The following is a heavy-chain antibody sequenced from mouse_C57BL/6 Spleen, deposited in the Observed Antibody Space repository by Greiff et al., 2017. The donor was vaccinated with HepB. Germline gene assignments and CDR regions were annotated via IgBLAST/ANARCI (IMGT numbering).Heavy chain of an antibody. D-gene: IGHD3-2*02. J-gene: IGHJ4*01. Sequence: VQLQQSGAELVKPGASVKLSCTASGFNIKDYYMHWVKQRTEQGLEWIGRIDPEDGETKYAPKFQGKATITADTSSNTADLQLSSLTSEDAAVYYCAFTAQATPYYAMDYWGQGTSVTVSS. CDR3: AFTAQATPYYAMDY. CDR1: GFNIKDYY. V-gene: IGHV14-2*01. CDR2: IDPEDGET.